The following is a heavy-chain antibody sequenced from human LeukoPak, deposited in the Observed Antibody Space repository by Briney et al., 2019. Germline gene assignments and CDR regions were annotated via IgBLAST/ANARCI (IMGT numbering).Heavy chain of an antibody. CDR2: IYASGST. CDR1: GGSISRGSYY. J-gene: IGHJ4*02. V-gene: IGHV4-61*02. Sequence: TLSLTCTVSGGSISRGSYYWSWIRQPAGKGLEWIGRIYASGSTNYNPSLKSRVTISVDRSKNQFSLKLSSVTAADTAVYYCARLYSYGYNYFDYWGQGTLVTVSS. D-gene: IGHD5-18*01. CDR3: ARLYSYGYNYFDY.